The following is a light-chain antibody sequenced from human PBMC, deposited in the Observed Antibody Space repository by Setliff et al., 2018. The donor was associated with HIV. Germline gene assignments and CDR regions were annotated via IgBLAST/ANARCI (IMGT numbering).Light chain of an antibody. J-gene: IGLJ1*01. CDR3: CSNTGSNTYV. Sequence: SVLAQPASVSGSPGQSITISCTGTSSDVGRYDLVSWYQQHPGKAPKLIIYQATKRPSGVSNRFSGSKSGNTASLTISGLQAEDEAGYYCCSNTGSNTYVFGTGTKVTVL. CDR1: SSDVGRYDL. CDR2: QAT. V-gene: IGLV2-23*01.